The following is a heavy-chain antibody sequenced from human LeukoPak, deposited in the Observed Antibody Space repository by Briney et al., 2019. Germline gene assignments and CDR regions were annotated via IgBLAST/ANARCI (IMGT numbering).Heavy chain of an antibody. Sequence: GESQKISCKGSGYGFTSYWISWVRQMPGKGLEWMGSIYPGDSDTRYSPSFQGQVTISADKSISTAYLQWSSLKASDTAMYYCARHIDSYGGYFDYWGQGTLVTVSS. V-gene: IGHV5-51*01. D-gene: IGHD5-18*01. CDR3: ARHIDSYGGYFDY. J-gene: IGHJ4*02. CDR2: IYPGDSDT. CDR1: GYGFTSYW.